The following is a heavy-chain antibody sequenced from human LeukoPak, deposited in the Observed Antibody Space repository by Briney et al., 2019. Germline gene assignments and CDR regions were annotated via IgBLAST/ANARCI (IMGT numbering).Heavy chain of an antibody. CDR1: GYTFTSYG. V-gene: IGHV1-18*01. D-gene: IGHD6-19*01. J-gene: IGHJ3*02. CDR3: ARDRDGYSSGPDGFDI. CDR2: ISAYNGNT. Sequence: ASVKVSCKASGYTFTSYGISWVRQAPGQGLEWMGWISAYNGNTNYAQKLQGRVTMTTDTSTSTAYMELRSLRSDDTAVYYCARDRDGYSSGPDGFDIWGQGTMVTVSS.